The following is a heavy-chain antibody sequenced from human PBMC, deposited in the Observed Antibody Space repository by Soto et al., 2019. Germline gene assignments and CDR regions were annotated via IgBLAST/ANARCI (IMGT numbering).Heavy chain of an antibody. CDR3: ARHQDCSSTSCRSTAYYYGMDV. CDR2: IYYSGST. V-gene: IGHV4-39*01. Sequence: SETLSLTCPVSGGSISSSSYYWGWIRQPPGKGLERIGSIYYSGSTYYNPSLKSRVTISVDTSKNQFSLKLSSVTAADTAVYYCARHQDCSSTSCRSTAYYYGMDVWGQGTTVTVSS. D-gene: IGHD2-2*01. J-gene: IGHJ6*02. CDR1: GGSISSSSYY.